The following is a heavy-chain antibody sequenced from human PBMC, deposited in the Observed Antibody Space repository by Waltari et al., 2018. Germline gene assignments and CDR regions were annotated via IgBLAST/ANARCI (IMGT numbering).Heavy chain of an antibody. CDR2: INHSGST. CDR1: GGSFSGYY. Sequence: QVQLQQWGAGLLKPSETLSLTCAVYGGSFSGYYWSWTRQPPGKGLEWIGEINHSGSTNYNPSLKSRVTISVDTSKNQFSLKLSSVTAADTAVYYCARVRLGYCSGGSCSTGMDVWGQGTTVTVSS. J-gene: IGHJ6*02. D-gene: IGHD2-15*01. CDR3: ARVRLGYCSGGSCSTGMDV. V-gene: IGHV4-34*01.